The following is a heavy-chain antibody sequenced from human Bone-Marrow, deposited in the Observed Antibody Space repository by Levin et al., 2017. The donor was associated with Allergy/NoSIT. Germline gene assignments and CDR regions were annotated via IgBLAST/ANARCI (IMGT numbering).Heavy chain of an antibody. J-gene: IGHJ4*02. CDR2: INPSGGST. CDR3: ARGDSGYSSSWLDY. Sequence: GESLKISCKASGYTFITYYIHWVRQAPGQGLEWMGIINPSGGSTTYARKFQGRVTMTRDTSTSTVYMDLTSLTSEDTAFYYCARGDSGYSSSWLDYWGQGTLVTVSS. V-gene: IGHV1-46*01. D-gene: IGHD6-13*01. CDR1: GYTFITYY.